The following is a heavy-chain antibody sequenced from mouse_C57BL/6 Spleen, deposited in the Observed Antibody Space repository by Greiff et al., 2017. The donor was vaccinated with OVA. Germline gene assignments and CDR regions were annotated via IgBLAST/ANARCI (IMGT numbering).Heavy chain of an antibody. J-gene: IGHJ2*01. D-gene: IGHD1-1*01. CDR1: GYAFSSSW. CDR3: ARGGRYGDYFDY. Sequence: VQLQQSGPELVKPGASVKISCKASGYAFSSSWMNWVKQRPGKGLEWIGRIYPGDGDTNYNGKFKGKATLTADKSSSTAYMQLSSLTSEDSAVYFCARGGRYGDYFDYWGQGTTLTVSS. CDR2: IYPGDGDT. V-gene: IGHV1-82*01.